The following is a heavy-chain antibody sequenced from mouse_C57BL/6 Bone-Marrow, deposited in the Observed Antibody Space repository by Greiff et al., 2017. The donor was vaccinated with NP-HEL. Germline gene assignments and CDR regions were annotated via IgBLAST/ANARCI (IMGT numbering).Heavy chain of an antibody. Sequence: VQLQQSGAELAKPGASVKLSCKASGYTFTSYWMHWVKQRPGQGLEWIGYINPSSGYTKYNQKFKDKATLTADKSYSTAYMQLSSLTYEDSAVYYCARFDVWGTGTTVTVSA. V-gene: IGHV1-7*01. CDR1: GYTFTSYW. CDR3: ARFDV. J-gene: IGHJ1*03. CDR2: INPSSGYT.